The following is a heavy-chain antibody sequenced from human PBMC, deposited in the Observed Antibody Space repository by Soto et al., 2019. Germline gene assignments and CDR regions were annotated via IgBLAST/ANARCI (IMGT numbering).Heavy chain of an antibody. CDR2: IYSSGST. V-gene: IGHV4-4*07. CDR3: AREARREMATILYYYYGMDV. CDR1: GGSMSSYY. D-gene: IGHD5-12*01. Sequence: PSETLSLTCTVSGGSMSSYYWIWIRQPAGKGLEWIGRIYSSGSTNYNPSLKSRVTMSVDTSKNQFSLKLRSVTAADTAVYYCAREARREMATILYYYYGMDVWGQGTTVTVSS. J-gene: IGHJ6*01.